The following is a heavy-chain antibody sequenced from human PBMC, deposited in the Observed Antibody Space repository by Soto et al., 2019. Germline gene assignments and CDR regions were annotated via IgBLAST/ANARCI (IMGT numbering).Heavy chain of an antibody. Sequence: ASVMVCLKGSRDAYASYDLHCVRQAPGQGLDWMGWIKPKSGDTNYAQKFQGRVSMTRDTSITTAYMEVSRLKSDDTAVYYCARGSPRMGALPTYWGQGTLVTVSS. CDR2: IKPKSGDT. J-gene: IGHJ4*02. CDR1: RDAYASYD. D-gene: IGHD1-26*01. V-gene: IGHV1-2*02. CDR3: ARGSPRMGALPTY.